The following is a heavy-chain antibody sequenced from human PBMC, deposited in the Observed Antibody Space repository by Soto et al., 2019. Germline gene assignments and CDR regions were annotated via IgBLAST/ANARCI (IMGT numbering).Heavy chain of an antibody. CDR1: GYTFTSNY. D-gene: IGHD2-2*01. J-gene: IGHJ4*02. Sequence: QVQLVQSGAEVKKPGASVKVSCKASGYTFTSNYMHWARQAPRQGLEWMGAINPNGTYTASAQRFQGRLTMTRDTSTSTVYMELSSLTSDDTAVYYCAREGPVLAKMFDYWGQGTLVTVSS. V-gene: IGHV1-46*01. CDR3: AREGPVLAKMFDY. CDR2: INPNGTYT.